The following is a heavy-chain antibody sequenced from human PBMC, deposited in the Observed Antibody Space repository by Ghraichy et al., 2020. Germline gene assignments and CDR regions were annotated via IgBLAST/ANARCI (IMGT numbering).Heavy chain of an antibody. CDR2: ISSSSSYI. CDR1: GFTFSSYS. J-gene: IGHJ6*02. Sequence: GESLNISCAASGFTFSSYSMNWVRQAPGKGLEWVSSISSSSSYIYYGDSMKGRFTISRDNAKNSLYLQMNSLRAEDTAVYYCARELLNSGSYAYYYGMDVWGQGTTVTVSS. CDR3: ARELLNSGSYAYYYGMDV. V-gene: IGHV3-21*01. D-gene: IGHD1-26*01.